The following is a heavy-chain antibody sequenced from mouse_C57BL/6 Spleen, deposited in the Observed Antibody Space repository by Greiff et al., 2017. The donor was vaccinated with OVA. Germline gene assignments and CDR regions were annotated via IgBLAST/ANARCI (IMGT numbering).Heavy chain of an antibody. CDR2: IYPGNSDT. D-gene: IGHD2-14*01. Sequence: VQLQQSGTVLARPGASVKMSCKTSGYTFTSYWMHWVKQRPGQGLEWLGAIYPGNSDTSYNQKFKGQAKLTAVTSASTAYMELSSLTHEDAADFYCTRRVQSTDDAMDYWGQGTSVTVSS. J-gene: IGHJ4*01. CDR3: TRRVQSTDDAMDY. V-gene: IGHV1-5*01. CDR1: GYTFTSYW.